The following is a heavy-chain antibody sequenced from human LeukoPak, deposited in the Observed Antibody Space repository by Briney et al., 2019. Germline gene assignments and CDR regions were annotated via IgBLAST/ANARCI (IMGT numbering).Heavy chain of an antibody. Sequence: GESLKISCKGSGYSLTTYWIGWVRQMPGKGLEWMGIIYPGDSDIRYSPSFQGQVTISADKSISTAYLQWSSLKASDTAMYYCARRDYYYMDVWGKGTTVTVSS. J-gene: IGHJ6*03. CDR2: IYPGDSDI. CDR3: ARRDYYYMDV. V-gene: IGHV5-51*01. CDR1: GYSLTTYW.